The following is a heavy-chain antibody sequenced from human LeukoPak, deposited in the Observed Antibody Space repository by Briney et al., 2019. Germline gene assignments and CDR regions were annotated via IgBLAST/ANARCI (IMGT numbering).Heavy chain of an antibody. CDR1: GFTFSRYT. D-gene: IGHD1-26*01. CDR3: ARILMGTTIDY. J-gene: IGHJ4*02. CDR2: ISSSSSTI. Sequence: PGRSLRLSCAASGFTFSRYTMSWVRQAPGKGLEWVSYISSSSSTIYYADSVKGRFTISRDNAKNSLYLQMNSLRAEDTAVYYCARILMGTTIDYWGQGTLVTVSS. V-gene: IGHV3-48*01.